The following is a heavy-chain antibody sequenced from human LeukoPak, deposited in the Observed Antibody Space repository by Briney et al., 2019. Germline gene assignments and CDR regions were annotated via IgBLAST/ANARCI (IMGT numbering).Heavy chain of an antibody. CDR3: LIWFGESHDY. J-gene: IGHJ4*02. CDR2: IYYSGST. CDR1: GGSISSSSYY. Sequence: PSETLSLTCTVSGGSISSSSYYWGWIRQPPGKGLEWIGSIYYSGSTYYNPSLKSRVTISVDTSKNQFSLKLSSVTAADTAVYYCLIWFGESHDYWGQGTLVTVSS. V-gene: IGHV4-39*03. D-gene: IGHD3-10*01.